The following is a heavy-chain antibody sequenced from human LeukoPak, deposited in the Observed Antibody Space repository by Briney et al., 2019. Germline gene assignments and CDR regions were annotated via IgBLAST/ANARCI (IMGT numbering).Heavy chain of an antibody. Sequence: GGSLRLSCAASGFTFSSYAMHWVRQAPGKGLEWVSYISSSGSTIYYADSVKGRFTISRDNAKNSLYLQMNSLRAEDTAVYYCAKDRNLLMYYYDSSGYPNWFDPWGQGTLVTVSS. V-gene: IGHV3-48*03. J-gene: IGHJ5*02. CDR3: AKDRNLLMYYYDSSGYPNWFDP. CDR2: ISSSGSTI. D-gene: IGHD3-22*01. CDR1: GFTFSSYA.